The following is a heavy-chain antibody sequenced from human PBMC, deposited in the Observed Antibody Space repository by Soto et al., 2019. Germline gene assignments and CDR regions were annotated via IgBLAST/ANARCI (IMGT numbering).Heavy chain of an antibody. Sequence: PSETLSLTCAVYGGSFSGHYWSWIRQPPWKGLEWIGENNHSGRSSYNPSLKSRVTISVDTSKNQFSLKLRSVTAADTAVYYCARHSPDFDWLSQFDYWAQGTLVTVSS. J-gene: IGHJ4*02. D-gene: IGHD3-9*01. CDR3: ARHSPDFDWLSQFDY. CDR2: NNHSGRS. CDR1: GGSFSGHY. V-gene: IGHV4-34*01.